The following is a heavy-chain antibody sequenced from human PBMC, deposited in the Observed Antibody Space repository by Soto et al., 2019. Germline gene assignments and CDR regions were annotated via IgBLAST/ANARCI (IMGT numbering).Heavy chain of an antibody. D-gene: IGHD3-3*01. CDR3: ARGVDYDFWSGYSSYFDY. CDR1: GGSISSSSYY. V-gene: IGHV4-39*01. J-gene: IGHJ4*02. Sequence: SETLSLTCTVSGGSISSSSYYWGWIRQPPGKGLEWIGSIYYSGSTYYNPSLKSRVTISVDTSKNQFSLKLSSVTAADTAVYYCARGVDYDFWSGYSSYFDYWGQGTLVTVSS. CDR2: IYYSGST.